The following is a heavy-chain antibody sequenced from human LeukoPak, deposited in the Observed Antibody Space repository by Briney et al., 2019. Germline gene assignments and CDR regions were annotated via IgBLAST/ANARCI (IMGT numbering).Heavy chain of an antibody. D-gene: IGHD6-6*01. J-gene: IGHJ6*03. CDR1: GFSLTTSGVG. CDR3: ARPLRVAGRPLTYYYYYYMDV. V-gene: IGHV2-5*01. Sequence: SGPTLVNPTQTLTLTCTFSGFSLTTSGVGVGWIRQPPRKALEWLALIYWNDNKRYSPSLKSRLTLTKDTSKNQVVLTMTNMDPVDTPTYYCARPLRVAGRPLTYYYYYYMDVWGKGTTVTVSS. CDR2: IYWNDNK.